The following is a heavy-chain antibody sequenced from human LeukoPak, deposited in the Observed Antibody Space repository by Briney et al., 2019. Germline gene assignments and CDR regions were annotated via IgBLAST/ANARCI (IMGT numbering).Heavy chain of an antibody. CDR3: ARGRGWIYDS. J-gene: IGHJ4*02. V-gene: IGHV3-30-3*01. CDR1: GFNLRDFD. D-gene: IGHD6-19*01. Sequence: GGSLRLSCTASGFNLRDFDMHWVRQAPGKGLDWVALISYDGSKQYSADSVKGRFTLSRDESKNTVYLQMSSLRIEDTAVYYCARGRGWIYDSWGRGTLVTVSS. CDR2: ISYDGSKQ.